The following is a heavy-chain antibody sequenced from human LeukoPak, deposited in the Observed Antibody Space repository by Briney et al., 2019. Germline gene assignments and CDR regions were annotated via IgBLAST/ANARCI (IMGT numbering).Heavy chain of an antibody. J-gene: IGHJ1*01. CDR1: GGSISSYY. CDR3: ARGRSYFQH. Sequence: SETLSLTCTVSGGSISSYYWSWIRQPPGKGLEWIGYIYYSGCTNYNPSLKSRVTISVDTSKNQFSLKLSSVTAADTAVYYCARGRSYFQHWGQGTLVTVSS. V-gene: IGHV4-59*01. D-gene: IGHD4-17*01. CDR2: IYYSGCT.